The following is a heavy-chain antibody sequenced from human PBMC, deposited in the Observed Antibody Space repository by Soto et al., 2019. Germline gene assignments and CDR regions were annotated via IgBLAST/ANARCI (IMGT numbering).Heavy chain of an antibody. CDR2: ISYDGSNK. CDR1: GFTFSSYA. Sequence: QVQLVESGGGVVQPGRSLRLSCAASGFTFSSYAMHWVRQAPGKGLEWVAVISYDGSNKYYADSVKGRFTISRDNSKTTLYLQMNSLRAEDTAVYYCARGNKWELFDYWGQGTLVTVSS. V-gene: IGHV3-30-3*01. CDR3: ARGNKWELFDY. J-gene: IGHJ4*02. D-gene: IGHD1-26*01.